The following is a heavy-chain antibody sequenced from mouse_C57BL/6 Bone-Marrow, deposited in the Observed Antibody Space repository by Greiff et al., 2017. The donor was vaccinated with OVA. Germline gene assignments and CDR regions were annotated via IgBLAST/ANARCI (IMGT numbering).Heavy chain of an antibody. V-gene: IGHV1-81*01. CDR3: ARSRLLRSNYAMDD. J-gene: IGHJ4*01. Sequence: QVQLQQSGAELARPGASVKLSCKASGYTFTSYGISWVKQRTGQGLEWIGEIYPRSGNTYYNEKFKGKATLTADKSSSTAYMELRSLTSADSAVYVCARSRLLRSNYAMDDWGQGTSVTVSS. D-gene: IGHD1-1*01. CDR1: GYTFTSYG. CDR2: IYPRSGNT.